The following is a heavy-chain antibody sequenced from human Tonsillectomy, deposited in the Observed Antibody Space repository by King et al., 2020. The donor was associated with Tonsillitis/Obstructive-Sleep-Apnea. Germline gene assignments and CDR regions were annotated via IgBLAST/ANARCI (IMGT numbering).Heavy chain of an antibody. Sequence: QLVQSGAEVKKPGESLRISCKGSGYSFTSYWISWVRQMPGKGLEWMGRIDPSDSYTNYSPSFQGHVTISADKSIRPAYLQWSSLKASDTSMYYWARPRLGWSGDFDYWGQGTLVTVSS. CDR2: IDPSDSYT. CDR1: GYSFTSYW. V-gene: IGHV5-10-1*01. J-gene: IGHJ4*02. CDR3: ARPRLGWSGDFDY. D-gene: IGHD3-3*01.